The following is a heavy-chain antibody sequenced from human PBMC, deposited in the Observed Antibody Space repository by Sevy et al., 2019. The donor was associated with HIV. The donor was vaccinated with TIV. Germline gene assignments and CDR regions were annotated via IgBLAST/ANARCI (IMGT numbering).Heavy chain of an antibody. J-gene: IGHJ3*02. CDR3: TTVFCSGYDFEDAFDI. V-gene: IGHV3-15*05. D-gene: IGHD5-12*01. Sequence: GGFLRLSCAASGFTFSNAWMSWVRQAPGKGLEWVGRIKSNTDGGTTDYAAPVKGRFTISRDDLKNTLYLQMNSLKTEDTAVYYCTTVFCSGYDFEDAFDIWGQGTMVTVSS. CDR2: IKSNTDGGTT. CDR1: GFTFSNAW.